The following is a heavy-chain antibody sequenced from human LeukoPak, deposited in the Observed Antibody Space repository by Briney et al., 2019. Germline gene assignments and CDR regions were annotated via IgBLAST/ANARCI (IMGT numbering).Heavy chain of an antibody. CDR3: VKDRKSRDLDSLDI. V-gene: IGHV3-7*03. CDR1: GFTFSSYW. D-gene: IGHD5-24*01. J-gene: IGHJ3*02. Sequence: GGSLRLSCAASGFTFSSYWMSWVRQAPGKGLEWVANIKQDGSEKYYVDSVKGRFTISRDNAKNSLYLQMNSLRTDDTAVYYCVKDRKSRDLDSLDIWGQGTMVTVSS. CDR2: IKQDGSEK.